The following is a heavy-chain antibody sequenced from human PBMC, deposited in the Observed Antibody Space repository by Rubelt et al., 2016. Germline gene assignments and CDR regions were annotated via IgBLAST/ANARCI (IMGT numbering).Heavy chain of an antibody. J-gene: IGHJ4*02. CDR3: TKGDKIRNLMY. D-gene: IGHD1-14*01. V-gene: IGHV4-4*08. Sequence: SLKSRVTISVDTSKNQFSLKLSSVTAADTAVYYCTKGDKIRNLMYWGLGTLVTVSS.